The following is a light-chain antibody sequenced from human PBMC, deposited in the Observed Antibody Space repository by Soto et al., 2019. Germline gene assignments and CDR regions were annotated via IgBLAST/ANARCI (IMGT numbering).Light chain of an antibody. Sequence: EIVMTQSPATLSVSPGERATLSCRASQSVSSILAWYQQKPGQAPRLLIYGASTRATGIPARFSGSRSGTEFTLTISSLHSEDFAVYYCQQYNNSPPTFGQGTRLEI. J-gene: IGKJ5*01. CDR3: QQYNNSPPT. CDR2: GAS. CDR1: QSVSSI. V-gene: IGKV3-15*01.